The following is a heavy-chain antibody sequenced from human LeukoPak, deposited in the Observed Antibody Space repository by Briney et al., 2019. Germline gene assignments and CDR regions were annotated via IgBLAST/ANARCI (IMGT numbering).Heavy chain of an antibody. CDR1: GFTFSTYA. V-gene: IGHV3-23*01. J-gene: IGHJ4*02. CDR3: AKKETSYYDILTGYPDY. CDR2: ISGSGGST. D-gene: IGHD3-9*01. Sequence: PGRSLRLSCAASGFTFSTYAMSWVRQAPGKGLEWVSAISGSGGSTYYADSVKGRFTISRDNSKNTLYLQMNSLRAEDTAVYYCAKKETSYYDILTGYPDYWGQGTLVTVSS.